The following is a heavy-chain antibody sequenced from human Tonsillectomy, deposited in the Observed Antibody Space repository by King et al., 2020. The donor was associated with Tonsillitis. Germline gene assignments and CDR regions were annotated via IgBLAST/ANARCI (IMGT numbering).Heavy chain of an antibody. CDR1: GYTLTELS. V-gene: IGHV1-24*01. CDR2: FDPEDGEP. Sequence: QLVQSGAEVKKPGASVKVSCKVSGYTLTELSMHWVRQAPGKGLEWMGGFDPEDGEPLYAQKFQGRVTMTEDTSTDTAYMELSSLRSEDTAVYYCATGGLGELSLKGQDAFDIWGQGTMVTVSS. CDR3: ATGGLGELSLKGQDAFDI. D-gene: IGHD3-16*02. J-gene: IGHJ3*02.